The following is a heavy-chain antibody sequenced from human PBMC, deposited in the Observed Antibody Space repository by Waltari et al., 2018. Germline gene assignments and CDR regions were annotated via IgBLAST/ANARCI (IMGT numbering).Heavy chain of an antibody. V-gene: IGHV4-39*07. CDR1: GGSISSSSYY. Sequence: QLQLQESGPGLVKPSETLSLTCTVSGGSISSSSYYWGWIRQPQGKGLEWIGSIYYSGSTYYNPSLKSRVTISVDTSKNQFSLKLSSVTAADTAVYYCARDGQYCSSTSCSYDFDYWGQGTLVTVSS. CDR3: ARDGQYCSSTSCSYDFDY. CDR2: IYYSGST. J-gene: IGHJ4*02. D-gene: IGHD2-2*01.